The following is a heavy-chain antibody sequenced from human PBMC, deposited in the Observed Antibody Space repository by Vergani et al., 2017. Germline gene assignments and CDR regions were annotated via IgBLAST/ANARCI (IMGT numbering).Heavy chain of an antibody. D-gene: IGHD4-17*01. CDR2: ISGSGGST. J-gene: IGHJ3*02. CDR3: AKDLFVIYDYGDYDDLGLGFHI. CDR1: GFTFSSYA. V-gene: IGHV3-23*01. Sequence: EVQLLESGGGLVQPGGSLRLSCAASGFTFSSYAMSWVRQAPGKGPEWVSSISGSGGSTFYADSVRGRFTISRDSSKNTLYLQMNSLRAEDTAVYYCAKDLFVIYDYGDYDDLGLGFHIWGQGTLVIVSS.